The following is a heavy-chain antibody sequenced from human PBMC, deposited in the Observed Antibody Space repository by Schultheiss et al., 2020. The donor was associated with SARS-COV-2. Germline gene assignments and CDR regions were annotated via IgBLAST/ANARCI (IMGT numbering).Heavy chain of an antibody. V-gene: IGHV3-30*04. CDR2: ISDDGSDK. D-gene: IGHD3-3*01. CDR1: GFTFSNYA. J-gene: IGHJ6*02. Sequence: GESLKISCAAFGFTFSNYAMHWVRQAPGKGLEWVAVISDDGSDKYYADSVKGRFTISRDNSKNTLYLQMSSLRPEDTALYYCARDGSSHFDFRSAFGYYYGMDVWGQGTTVTVSS. CDR3: ARDGSSHFDFRSAFGYYYGMDV.